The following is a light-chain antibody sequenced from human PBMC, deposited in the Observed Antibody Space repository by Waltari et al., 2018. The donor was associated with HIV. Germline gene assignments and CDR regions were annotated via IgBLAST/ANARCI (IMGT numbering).Light chain of an antibody. CDR3: QQIYSVPRA. Sequence: DVQMAQSPSSLSASVGDKVTITCRASQNINNYLNWFQQKPGKAPQLLIYAASNLHSVVPSRFTASGFGTEFTLTINNLQPEDFAIYDCQQIYSVPRAFGGGTRVESK. CDR2: AAS. CDR1: QNINNY. J-gene: IGKJ4*01. V-gene: IGKV1-39*01.